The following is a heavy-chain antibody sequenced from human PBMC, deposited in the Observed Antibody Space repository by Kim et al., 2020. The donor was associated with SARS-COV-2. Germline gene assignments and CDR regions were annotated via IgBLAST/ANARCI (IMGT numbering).Heavy chain of an antibody. CDR3: ARHDSSGWRFGY. CDR2: IFYSGST. D-gene: IGHD6-19*01. J-gene: IGHJ4*02. CDR1: GGSISSSSYY. V-gene: IGHV4-39*01. Sequence: SETLSLTCTVSGGSISSSSYYRGWIRQPPGKGLEWIGTIFYSGSTYYNPSLKSRVTISVDTSKNQFSLKLSSVTAADTAVYYCARHDSSGWRFGYWGQGT.